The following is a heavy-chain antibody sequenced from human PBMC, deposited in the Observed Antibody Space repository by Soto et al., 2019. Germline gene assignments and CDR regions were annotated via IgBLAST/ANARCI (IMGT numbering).Heavy chain of an antibody. CDR2: ISADNGNT. D-gene: IGHD3-3*01. V-gene: IGHV1-18*01. Sequence: ASVKVSCKASGYTFSSYGITWVRQAPGQGLEWMGWISADNGNTKYAQKLQGRLTMTTDTSTRTAYMELRSLRSDDTAVYYCARHAPRFLEWLLLDYWGQGTLVTVSS. CDR3: ARHAPRFLEWLLLDY. CDR1: GYTFSSYG. J-gene: IGHJ4*02.